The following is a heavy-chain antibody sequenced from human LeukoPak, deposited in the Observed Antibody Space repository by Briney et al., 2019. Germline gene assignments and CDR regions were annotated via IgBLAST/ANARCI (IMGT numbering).Heavy chain of an antibody. D-gene: IGHD3-10*01. V-gene: IGHV4-30-4*01. CDR1: GGSISSGDYY. Sequence: PSQTLSLTCTVSGGSISSGDYYWSWIRQPPGKGLEWIGYIYYSGSTYYNPSLKSRVTISADTSKNHFSLNLSSVTAADTAVYYCARDGSGRGYYYYGMDIWGQGTTVTVSS. CDR3: ARDGSGRGYYYYGMDI. J-gene: IGHJ6*02. CDR2: IYYSGST.